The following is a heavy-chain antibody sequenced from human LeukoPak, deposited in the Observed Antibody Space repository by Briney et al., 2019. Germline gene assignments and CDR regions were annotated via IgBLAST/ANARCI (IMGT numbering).Heavy chain of an antibody. CDR1: GFTFSDYF. CDR2: FSPGSDGT. Sequence: PGGSLRLSRKGSGFTFSDYFMAWVRQSPGKGLQRVSYFSPGSDGTAHADSVKGRFTISRDNGKNSLYLVMNTLTAEDTAVYYCAREFGSSRAFDIWGQGTVVTVSS. J-gene: IGHJ3*02. V-gene: IGHV3-11*05. D-gene: IGHD6-13*01. CDR3: AREFGSSRAFDI.